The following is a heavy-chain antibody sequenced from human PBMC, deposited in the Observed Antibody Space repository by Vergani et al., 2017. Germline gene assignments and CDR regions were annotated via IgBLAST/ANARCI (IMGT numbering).Heavy chain of an antibody. CDR3: ASVHSGSYHYFDY. V-gene: IGHV4-30-2*01. Sequence: QLQLQESGSGLVKPSQTLSLTCAVSGGSISSGGYSWSWIRQPPGKGLEWIGYIYHSGSTYYTPSLKSRVTISVDRSKNQFSLKLSSVTAAETAVYYCASVHSGSYHYFDYWGQGTLVTVSS. CDR1: GGSISSGGYS. CDR2: IYHSGST. D-gene: IGHD1-26*01. J-gene: IGHJ4*02.